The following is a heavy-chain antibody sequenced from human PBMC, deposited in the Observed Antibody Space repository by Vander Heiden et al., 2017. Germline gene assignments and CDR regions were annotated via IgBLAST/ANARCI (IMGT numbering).Heavy chain of an antibody. CDR2: ISWNSGSI. D-gene: IGHD1-26*01. CDR3: AKDMTGSYWYFDL. Sequence: EVQLVESGGGLVEPGRSVRLSCTVPGFTFDDYAMHWVRQAPGKGLGWVSGISWNSGSIGYADSVKGRFTISRDNAKNSLYLQMNSLRAEDTALYYCAKDMTGSYWYFDLWGRGTLVTVSS. CDR1: GFTFDDYA. J-gene: IGHJ2*01. V-gene: IGHV3-9*01.